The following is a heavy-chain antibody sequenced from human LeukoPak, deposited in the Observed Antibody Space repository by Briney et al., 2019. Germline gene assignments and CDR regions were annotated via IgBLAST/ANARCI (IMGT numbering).Heavy chain of an antibody. CDR2: IYTSGNT. CDR1: GGSISSQY. Sequence: PSETLSLTCSVSGGSISSQYWSWIRQPAGKGLEWIGRIYTSGNTNYNPSLKSRVTMSIDTSKKQFSLKLNSVTAADTAVYYCAREEGYRPFDYWGQGILVTVSS. V-gene: IGHV4-4*07. D-gene: IGHD3-16*02. CDR3: AREEGYRPFDY. J-gene: IGHJ4*02.